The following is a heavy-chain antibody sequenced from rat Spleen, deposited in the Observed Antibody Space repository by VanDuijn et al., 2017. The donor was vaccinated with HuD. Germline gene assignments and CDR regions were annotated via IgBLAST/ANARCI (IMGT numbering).Heavy chain of an antibody. Sequence: EVQLVESGGGLVQPGRSLKLSCAASGFTFSNYYMAWVRQAPTKGLEWVAYISTAGINTYYRDSVRGRFTVSRDNAKSTLYLQMDSLRSEDTATYYCARHEITTVAVDYWGQGVMVTVSS. D-gene: IGHD1-1*01. V-gene: IGHV5-25*01. CDR3: ARHEITTVAVDY. CDR1: GFTFSNYY. J-gene: IGHJ2*01. CDR2: ISTAGINT.